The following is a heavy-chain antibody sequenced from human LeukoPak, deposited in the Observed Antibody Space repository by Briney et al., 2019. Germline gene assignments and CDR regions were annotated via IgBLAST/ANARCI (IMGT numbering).Heavy chain of an antibody. CDR1: GFTFSSYG. J-gene: IGHJ3*02. D-gene: IGHD3-3*01. CDR2: IRYDGSNK. V-gene: IGHV3-30*02. Sequence: PGGSLRLSCAASGFTFSSYGMHWVRQAPGKGLEWVAFIRYDGSNKYYADSVKGRFTISRDNSKNTLYLQMNSLRAEDTAVYYCAKDIVRRLRFLEWTGAFDIWGQGTMVTVSS. CDR3: AKDIVRRLRFLEWTGAFDI.